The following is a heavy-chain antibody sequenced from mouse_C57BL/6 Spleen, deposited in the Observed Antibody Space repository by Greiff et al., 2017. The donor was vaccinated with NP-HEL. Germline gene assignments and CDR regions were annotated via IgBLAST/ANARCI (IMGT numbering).Heavy chain of an antibody. CDR2: IYPGDGDT. CDR1: GYAFSSSW. CDR3: ARGYYGSSYGGNFDY. D-gene: IGHD1-1*01. Sequence: QVQLPQSVPELVKPGASVKISCKASGYAFSSSWMNWVKQRPGKGLEWIGRIYPGDGDTNYNGKFKGKATLTADKSSSTAYMQLSSLTSEDSAVYFCARGYYGSSYGGNFDYWGQGTTLTVSS. J-gene: IGHJ2*01. V-gene: IGHV1-82*01.